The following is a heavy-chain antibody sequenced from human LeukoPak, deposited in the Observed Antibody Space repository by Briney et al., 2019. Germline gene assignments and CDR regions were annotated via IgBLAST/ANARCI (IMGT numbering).Heavy chain of an antibody. CDR1: GYTFTSYD. V-gene: IGHV1-8*01. D-gene: IGHD1-26*01. Sequence: ASVKVSCKASGYTFTSYDINWVRQATGQGLEWMGWMNPNSGNTGYAQKFQGRVTMTRNTSISTAYMELSSLRSEDTAVYYCAGPSESAPGYYYGMDVWGRGTTVTVSS. CDR2: MNPNSGNT. J-gene: IGHJ6*02. CDR3: AGPSESAPGYYYGMDV.